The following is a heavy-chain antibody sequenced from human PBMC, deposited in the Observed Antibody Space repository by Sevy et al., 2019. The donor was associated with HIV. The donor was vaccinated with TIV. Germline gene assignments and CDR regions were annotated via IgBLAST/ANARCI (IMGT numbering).Heavy chain of an antibody. CDR1: GGSFSGYY. Sequence: SETLSLTCAVYGGSFSGYYWSWIRQPPGKGLEWIGEINHSGSTNYNPSLKSRVTISVDTSKNQFSLKLSSVTAADTAVYYCASPHYDFCSGYYYWGQGTLVTVSS. J-gene: IGHJ4*02. D-gene: IGHD3-3*01. V-gene: IGHV4-34*01. CDR3: ASPHYDFCSGYYY. CDR2: INHSGST.